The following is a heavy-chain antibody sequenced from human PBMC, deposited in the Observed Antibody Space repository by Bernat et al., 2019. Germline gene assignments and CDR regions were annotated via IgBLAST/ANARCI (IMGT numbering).Heavy chain of an antibody. Sequence: EVQLVQSGAEVKKPGESLKISCKGSGYSFTSYWIGWVRQMPGKGLEWMGIIYPGDSDTRYSPSFPGQVTISADKSISTAYLQWSGLKASDTAMYYCARHSSGWSSGGEDDYWGQGTLVTVSS. J-gene: IGHJ4*02. V-gene: IGHV5-51*01. D-gene: IGHD6-19*01. CDR3: ARHSSGWSSGGEDDY. CDR1: GYSFTSYW. CDR2: IYPGDSDT.